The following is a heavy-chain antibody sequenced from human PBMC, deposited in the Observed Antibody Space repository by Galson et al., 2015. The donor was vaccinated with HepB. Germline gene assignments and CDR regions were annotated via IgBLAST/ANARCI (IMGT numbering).Heavy chain of an antibody. Sequence: QSGAAVKKPGESLRISCTGSGYSFITHWIGWVRQMPGKGLEWMGIIYPGDSDTRYSPSFQGQVTISADKSITTAYLQWGSLKASDTAMYYCVSHERYYDPVAWGQGTLVTVSS. V-gene: IGHV5-51*01. CDR2: IYPGDSDT. J-gene: IGHJ5*02. CDR1: GYSFITHW. D-gene: IGHD3-3*01. CDR3: VSHERYYDPVA.